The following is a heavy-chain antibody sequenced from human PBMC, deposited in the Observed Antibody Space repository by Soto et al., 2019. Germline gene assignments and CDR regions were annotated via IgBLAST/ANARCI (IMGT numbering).Heavy chain of an antibody. Sequence: EVQLLESGGGLVQPGGSLRLSCAASGFTFTTFAMNWVRQAPGKGLEWVSTISGGGGTTFYADSVKGRFTVSRDNSKNTLYLQMSSLRAEDTALYYCARPGGVSSSWSTYYFDYWGQGTLVTVSS. CDR3: ARPGGVSSSWSTYYFDY. D-gene: IGHD6-13*01. CDR2: ISGGGGTT. V-gene: IGHV3-23*01. J-gene: IGHJ4*02. CDR1: GFTFTTFA.